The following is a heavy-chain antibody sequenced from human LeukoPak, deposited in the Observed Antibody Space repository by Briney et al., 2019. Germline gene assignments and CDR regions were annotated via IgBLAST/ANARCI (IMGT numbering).Heavy chain of an antibody. CDR2: IYHSGDT. J-gene: IGHJ3*02. V-gene: IGHV4-38-2*01. CDR3: ARLIRTGGGQGAFDI. CDR1: GYSISSGYY. D-gene: IGHD2-8*02. Sequence: SETLSLTCAVSGYSISSGYYWGWIRPPPGKGLEWIGNIYHSGDTYYKPSLKSRATISVDTSKNQFSLKLNSVTAADTAIYYCARLIRTGGGQGAFDIWGQGTMVTVSS.